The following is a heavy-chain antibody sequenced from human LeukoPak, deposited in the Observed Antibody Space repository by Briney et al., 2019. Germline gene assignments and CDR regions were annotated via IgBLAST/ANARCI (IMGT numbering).Heavy chain of an antibody. CDR3: AKGRDYDFWSGYFDAFDI. CDR1: GFTFSSYG. D-gene: IGHD3-3*01. V-gene: IGHV3-30*02. CDR2: IRYDGSNK. Sequence: PGGSLRLSCAASGFTFSSYGMHWVRQAPGKGLEWVAFIRYDGSNKYYADSVKGRFTISRDNSKNTLYLQMNSLRAEDTAVHYCAKGRDYDFWSGYFDAFDIWGQGTMVTVSS. J-gene: IGHJ3*02.